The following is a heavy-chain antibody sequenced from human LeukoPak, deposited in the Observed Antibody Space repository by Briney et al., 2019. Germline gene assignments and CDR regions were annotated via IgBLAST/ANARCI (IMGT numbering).Heavy chain of an antibody. CDR2: IYYTGST. CDR1: GGSISSFY. Sequence: SETLSLTCTVSGGSISSFYWSWIRQPPGKGLEWIGYIYYTGSTNYNSSLKSRITISVDMSKNQFSLKLSSVTAADTAVYYCARERSGSEIFARSFDIWGQGTMVTVSS. CDR3: ARERSGSEIFARSFDI. J-gene: IGHJ3*02. D-gene: IGHD3-3*01. V-gene: IGHV4-59*12.